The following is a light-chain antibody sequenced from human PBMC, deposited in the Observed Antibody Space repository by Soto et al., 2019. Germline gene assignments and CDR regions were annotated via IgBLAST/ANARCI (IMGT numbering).Light chain of an antibody. CDR3: SSYTTSTTRII. Sequence: QSALTQPASVSGSPGQSITISCTGSSSDVGGYNHVSWYQQHPGEAPKLMIYEVSNRPSGVSNRFSGSKSGNTASLTISGLQAEDEADYYCSSYTTSTTRIIFGGGTKVTVL. V-gene: IGLV2-14*01. CDR2: EVS. J-gene: IGLJ2*01. CDR1: SSDVGGYNH.